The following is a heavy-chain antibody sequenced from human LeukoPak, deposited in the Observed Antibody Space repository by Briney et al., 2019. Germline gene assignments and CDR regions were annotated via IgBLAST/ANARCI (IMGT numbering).Heavy chain of an antibody. CDR3: ARRSQQRNFDY. V-gene: IGHV4-34*01. CDR1: GGSFSGYY. CDR2: INHSGST. J-gene: IGHJ4*02. D-gene: IGHD1/OR15-1a*01. Sequence: PSETLSLTRAVYGGSFSGYYWSWIRQPPGKGLEWIGEINHSGSTNYNPSLKSRVTISVDTSKNQFSLKLSSVTAADTAVYYCARRSQQRNFDYWGQGTLVTVSS.